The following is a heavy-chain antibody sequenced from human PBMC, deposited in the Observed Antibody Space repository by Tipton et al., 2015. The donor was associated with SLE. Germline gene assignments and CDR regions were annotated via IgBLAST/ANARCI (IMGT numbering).Heavy chain of an antibody. D-gene: IGHD3-22*01. CDR3: ARNYNWNFSAFYESSGSPGN. Sequence: TLSLTCAVYGGSFSDYYWTWIRQPPGKGLEWIGRIYYIGSTSYNPSLKSRVTISVDTSKNQFSLKLSSVTAADTAVYYCARNYNWNFSAFYESSGSPGNWGQGTLVTVSS. V-gene: IGHV4-59*08. J-gene: IGHJ4*02. CDR2: IYYIGST. CDR1: GGSFSDYY.